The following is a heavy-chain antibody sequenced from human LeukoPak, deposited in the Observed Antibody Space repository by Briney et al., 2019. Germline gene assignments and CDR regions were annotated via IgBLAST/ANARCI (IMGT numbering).Heavy chain of an antibody. CDR3: VRDLQRHYLGVAVAGRRRWFDP. CDR1: GFTFSSYW. Sequence: GGSLRLSCAASGFTFSSYWMHWVRQAPGKGLVWVSHIKTDGSSTNYADSVKGRFTISRDNAKNTLYLQMNSLRAEDTAIYYCVRDLQRHYLGVAVAGRRRWFDPWGQGTLVTVSS. J-gene: IGHJ5*02. V-gene: IGHV3-74*01. CDR2: IKTDGSST. D-gene: IGHD6-13*01.